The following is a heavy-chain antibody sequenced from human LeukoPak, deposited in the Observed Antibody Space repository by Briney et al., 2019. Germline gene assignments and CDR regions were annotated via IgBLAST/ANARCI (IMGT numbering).Heavy chain of an antibody. D-gene: IGHD3-3*01. CDR3: AGDFWSGYYFRD. CDR1: SDSISNYY. CDR2: IYYSGST. J-gene: IGHJ4*02. Sequence: SETLSLTCTVSSDSISNYYWNWIRQPPGKGLEWIGYIYYSGSTNYNPSLKSRVTISLDTSKNQFSLRLSSVTAADTAVYYCAGDFWSGYYFRDWGQGTLVTVSS. V-gene: IGHV4-59*08.